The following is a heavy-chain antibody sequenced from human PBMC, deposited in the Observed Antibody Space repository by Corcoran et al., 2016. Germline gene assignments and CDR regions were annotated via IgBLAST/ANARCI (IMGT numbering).Heavy chain of an antibody. CDR1: GGSFSGYY. CDR2: INHSGST. Sequence: QVQLQQWGAGLLKPSETLSLTCAVYGGSFSGYYWSWIRQPPGKGLEWIGEINHSGSTNYNPSLKSRVTISVDTSKNQFSLKLSSVTAADTAVYYCARRGLRYFDWPRHFDIWGQGTMVTVSS. CDR3: ARRGLRYFDWPRHFDI. V-gene: IGHV4-34*01. J-gene: IGHJ3*02. D-gene: IGHD3-9*01.